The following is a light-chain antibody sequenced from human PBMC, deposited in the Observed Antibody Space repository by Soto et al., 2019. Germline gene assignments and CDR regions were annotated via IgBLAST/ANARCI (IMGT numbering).Light chain of an antibody. Sequence: DIQMTQSPSSLSASVGDRVTITCRASQGIIDYVAWFQQKPGQAPNLLIYAASTLQPGVPYRFSGSGSGTDSTLTINSLQPEDVSTYYCQKYNTAPQTFGPGPKVEIK. CDR2: AAS. CDR3: QKYNTAPQT. V-gene: IGKV1-27*01. CDR1: QGIIDY. J-gene: IGKJ1*01.